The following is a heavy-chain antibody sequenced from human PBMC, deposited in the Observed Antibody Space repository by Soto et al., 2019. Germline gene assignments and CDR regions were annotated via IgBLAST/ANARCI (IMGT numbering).Heavy chain of an antibody. V-gene: IGHV1-18*03. J-gene: IGHJ5*02. CDR1: GYIFSIFG. CDR3: ASDLDLGYYVSGSQMYH. CDR2: ISGYNGNT. D-gene: IGHD3-10*01. Sequence: VQLVQSGSEVKKPGASVRVSCKASGYIFSIFGISWVRQAPGQGLEWMGWISGYNGNTNYAQKFQGRVTMTTDTSTSTAYMVLRSLRSDDMAMYYCASDLDLGYYVSGSQMYHWGQGTLVTVSS.